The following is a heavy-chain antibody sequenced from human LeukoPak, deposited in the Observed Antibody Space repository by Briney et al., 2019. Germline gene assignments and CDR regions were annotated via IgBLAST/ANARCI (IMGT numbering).Heavy chain of an antibody. V-gene: IGHV3-30-3*01. CDR3: ARFGGYDAFDI. D-gene: IGHD3-10*01. CDR2: ISYDGSNK. Sequence: PGTSLRLSCAASGFTFSSYAMHWVRQAPGKGLEWVAVISYDGSNKYYADSVKGRFTISRDNSKNTLYLQMNSLRAEDTAVYYCARFGGYDAFDIWGQGTMVTVSS. J-gene: IGHJ3*02. CDR1: GFTFSSYA.